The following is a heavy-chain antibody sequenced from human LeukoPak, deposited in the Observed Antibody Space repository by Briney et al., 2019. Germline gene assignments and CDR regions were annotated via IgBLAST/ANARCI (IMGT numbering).Heavy chain of an antibody. Sequence: GESLKISCKGSGYSFPTYWIAWVRQMPGKGLEWMGIIYPDESNIRYSPSFQGRVTISADKSISTAYLQWSSLKAPDTAMYYCARPPSRGYSSSFEYWGQGTLVTVSS. J-gene: IGHJ4*02. CDR3: ARPPSRGYSSSFEY. V-gene: IGHV5-51*01. CDR2: IYPDESNI. CDR1: GYSFPTYW. D-gene: IGHD2-2*03.